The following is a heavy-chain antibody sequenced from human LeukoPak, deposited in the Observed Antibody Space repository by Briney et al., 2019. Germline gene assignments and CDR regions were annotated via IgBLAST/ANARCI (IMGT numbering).Heavy chain of an antibody. D-gene: IGHD2-8*01. Sequence: GGSLRLSCAASGFALSSHWMTWVRQVPGRGPEWVANVNRDGSETYYLDSVKGRFAISKDNAKNSLYLQMNSLRAEDTALYHCARNNAMDVWGQGTTVIVSS. V-gene: IGHV3-7*03. CDR2: VNRDGSET. CDR1: GFALSSHW. J-gene: IGHJ6*02. CDR3: ARNNAMDV.